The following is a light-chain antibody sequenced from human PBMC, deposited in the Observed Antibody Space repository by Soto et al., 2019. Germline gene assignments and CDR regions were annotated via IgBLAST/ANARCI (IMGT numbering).Light chain of an antibody. CDR2: WAS. CDR3: QQYYNTPLT. J-gene: IGKJ4*01. V-gene: IGKV4-1*01. Sequence: DIVMTQSPDSLAVSLGERVTINCKSSRSVLYSSNNKNYLAWYQQKPGQPPKLLIYWASTRESGVPDRFSGGGSGTDFTLTISSLQAEDVAVYYCQQYYNTPLTFGGGTKVDI. CDR1: RSVLYSSNNKNY.